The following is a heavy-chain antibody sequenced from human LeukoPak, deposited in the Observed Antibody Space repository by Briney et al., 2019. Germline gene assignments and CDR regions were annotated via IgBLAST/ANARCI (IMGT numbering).Heavy chain of an antibody. CDR1: GFTFSGYD. CDR2: ITRSSGTI. D-gene: IGHD1-7*01. Sequence: PGGSLRLSCAASGFTFSGYDMNWVRQAPGKGLEWVSFITRSSGTIYYADSVKGRFTVSRDNAEGSLYLQMNSLRDEDTAVYSCVRDKLGGAFDVWGHGTMVTVSS. J-gene: IGHJ3*01. V-gene: IGHV3-48*02. CDR3: VRDKLGGAFDV.